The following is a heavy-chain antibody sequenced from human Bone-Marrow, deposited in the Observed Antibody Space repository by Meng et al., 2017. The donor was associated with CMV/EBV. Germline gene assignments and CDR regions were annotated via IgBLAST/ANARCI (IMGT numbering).Heavy chain of an antibody. CDR3: ARDIGVRIAARLIYYYGMDV. CDR2: ISWNSGSI. J-gene: IGHJ6*02. D-gene: IGHD6-6*01. V-gene: IGHV3-9*01. CDR1: GFTFDDYA. Sequence: LSLTCAASGFTFDDYAMHWVRQAPGKGLEWVSGISWNSGSIGYADSVKGRFTISRDNAKNSLYLQMNGLRAEDTAVYYCARDIGVRIAARLIYYYGMDVWGQGTTVTVSS.